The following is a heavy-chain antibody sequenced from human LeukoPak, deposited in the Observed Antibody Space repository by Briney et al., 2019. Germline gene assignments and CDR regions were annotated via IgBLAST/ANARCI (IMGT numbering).Heavy chain of an antibody. D-gene: IGHD5-12*01. Sequence: SETLSLTCTVSGYSIRNGYFWGWVRQSPGKGLEWIGNIHQSGSTSYNPSLQSRVTISVDTSKNQFSLKLSSVTAADTAVYYCARDPASFLSGYRQSVWGQGAMVTVSS. CDR2: IHQSGST. J-gene: IGHJ3*01. V-gene: IGHV4-38-2*02. CDR3: ARDPASFLSGYRQSV. CDR1: GYSIRNGYF.